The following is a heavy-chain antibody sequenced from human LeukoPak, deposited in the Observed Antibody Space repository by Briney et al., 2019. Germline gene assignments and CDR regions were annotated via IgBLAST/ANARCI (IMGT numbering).Heavy chain of an antibody. Sequence: GESLKISCKGSGYSFTSYWIGWVRQMPGKGLEWMGFIYPGDSYTRYSPSFQGQVTISADKSISTAYLQWSSLKASDTAMYYCARSSIGRYYYGSGSYPPLDYWGQGTLVTVSS. CDR3: ARSSIGRYYYGSGSYPPLDY. J-gene: IGHJ4*02. CDR2: IYPGDSYT. CDR1: GYSFTSYW. D-gene: IGHD3-10*01. V-gene: IGHV5-51*01.